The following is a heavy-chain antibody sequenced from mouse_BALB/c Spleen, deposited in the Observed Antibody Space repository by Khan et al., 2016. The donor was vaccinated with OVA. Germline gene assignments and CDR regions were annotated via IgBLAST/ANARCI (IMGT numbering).Heavy chain of an antibody. CDR2: ISYSGNT. D-gene: IGHD1-1*01. J-gene: IGHJ2*01. CDR1: GYSITSDYA. CDR3: ARVYGGDFDY. Sequence: EVQLQESGPGLVKPSQSLSLTCTVTGYSITSDYAWNWIRQFPGNKLEWMGFISYSGNTNYNPSLKSRASITRDTSKNQFFLHLNSVTADDTATYYCARVYGGDFDYWGQGTTLTVSS. V-gene: IGHV3-2*02.